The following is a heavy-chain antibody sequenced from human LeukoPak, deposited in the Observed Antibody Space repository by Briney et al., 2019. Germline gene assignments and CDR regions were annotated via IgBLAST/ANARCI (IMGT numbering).Heavy chain of an antibody. J-gene: IGHJ1*01. CDR1: GFTFSSYA. CDR2: ISGSGGST. D-gene: IGHD2-2*01. V-gene: IGHV3-23*01. CDR3: AKDLDQLLHGGYFQH. Sequence: PGGSLRLSCAASGFTFSSYAMSWVRQAPGKGLEWGSAISGSGGSTYYADSVKGRFTISRDNSKNTLYLQMNSLRAEDTAVYYCAKDLDQLLHGGYFQHWGQGTLVTVSS.